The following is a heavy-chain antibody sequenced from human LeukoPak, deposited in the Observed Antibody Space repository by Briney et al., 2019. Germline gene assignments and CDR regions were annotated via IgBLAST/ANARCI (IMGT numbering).Heavy chain of an antibody. CDR3: ARMTTVTTGDY. J-gene: IGHJ4*02. Sequence: PGGSLRLSCAASGFTFSDYYMSWIRQAPGKGPEWVSYIGSRSSHTNYADSVKGRFTVSRDNAKNSLSLQMNSLRAEDTAVYYCARMTTVTTGDYWGQGTLVTVSS. CDR2: IGSRSSHT. CDR1: GFTFSDYY. V-gene: IGHV3-11*06. D-gene: IGHD4-17*01.